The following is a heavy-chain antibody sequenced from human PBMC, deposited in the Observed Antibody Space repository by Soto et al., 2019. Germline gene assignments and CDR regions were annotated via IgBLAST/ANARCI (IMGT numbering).Heavy chain of an antibody. D-gene: IGHD1-1*01. CDR2: IYHGGAT. Sequence: QVQLQESGPGLLKPSGTLSLTCAVSGGSIRGHYWWSWVRRTPGKGLEWIGEIYHGGATNYDPSLNSRVTISTNESNTQLSLTLSSVTAADTAVYYCAHQTISYTLDVWGQGTTVTVSS. CDR3: AHQTISYTLDV. V-gene: IGHV4-4*02. CDR1: GGSIRGHYW. J-gene: IGHJ6*02.